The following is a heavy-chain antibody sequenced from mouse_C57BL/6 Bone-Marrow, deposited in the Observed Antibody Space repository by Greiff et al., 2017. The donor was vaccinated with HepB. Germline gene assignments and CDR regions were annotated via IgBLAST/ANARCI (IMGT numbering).Heavy chain of an antibody. V-gene: IGHV1-69*01. CDR2: IDPSDSYT. J-gene: IGHJ2*01. CDR3: ARHYYGSILDY. D-gene: IGHD1-1*01. Sequence: QVQPQPSGARLVMPRASVKLSLNSSSYKLTNSFLPYKNQRPGQGLEWIGEIDPSDSYTNYNQKFKGKSTLTVDKSSSTAYMQLSSLTSEDSAVYYCARHYYGSILDYWGQGTTLTVSS. CDR1: SYKLTNSF.